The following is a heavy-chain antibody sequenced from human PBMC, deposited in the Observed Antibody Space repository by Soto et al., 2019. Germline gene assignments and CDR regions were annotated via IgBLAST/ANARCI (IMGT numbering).Heavy chain of an antibody. CDR3: AREGGAARLTYYYYRMDV. V-gene: IGHV1-2*04. CDR2: INPNSGGT. D-gene: IGHD6-6*01. Sequence: ASVKVSCKASGYTFTGYYMHWVRQAPGQGLEWMGWINPNSGGTNYAQKFQGWVTMTRDTSISTAYMELSRLRSDDTAVYYCAREGGAARLTYYYYRMDVWGQGTTVTVSS. CDR1: GYTFTGYY. J-gene: IGHJ6*02.